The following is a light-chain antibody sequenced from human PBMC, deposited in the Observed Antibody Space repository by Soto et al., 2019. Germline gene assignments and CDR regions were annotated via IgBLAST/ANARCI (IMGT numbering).Light chain of an antibody. CDR3: QQLNSYPST. Sequence: IQLTQSPSSLSASLGDRVTITCRASQGIRSYLAWYQQKPGKAPKLLIYAASTLQSGVPSRFRGSGSGTDFTLTISSLQPEDFETYYCQQLNSYPSTFGQGTRLEIK. CDR1: QGIRSY. J-gene: IGKJ5*01. CDR2: AAS. V-gene: IGKV1-9*01.